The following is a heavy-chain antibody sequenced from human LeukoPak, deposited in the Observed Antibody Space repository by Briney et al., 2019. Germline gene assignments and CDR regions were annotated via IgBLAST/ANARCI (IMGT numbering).Heavy chain of an antibody. CDR3: ARSQYYDLWSGYSLYYYYYMDV. V-gene: IGHV1-69*05. Sequence: GSSVKVSCKASGGTFSSYAISWVRQAPGQGLEWMGGIIPIFGTANYAQKFQGRVTITTDESTSTAYMELSSLRSEDTAVYYCARSQYYDLWSGYSLYYYYYMDVWGKGTTVTVSS. J-gene: IGHJ6*03. CDR1: GGTFSSYA. CDR2: IIPIFGTA. D-gene: IGHD3-3*01.